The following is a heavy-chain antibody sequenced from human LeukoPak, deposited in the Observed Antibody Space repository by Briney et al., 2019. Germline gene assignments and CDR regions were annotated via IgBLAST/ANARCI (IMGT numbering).Heavy chain of an antibody. D-gene: IGHD3-9*01. V-gene: IGHV1-69*01. CDR3: GRELRYTDSPRAFDM. CDR2: IIPIFGTA. CDR1: GGSFTSYA. Sequence: GSSVKVSCKASGGSFTSYAISWVRQAPGQGLEWMGGIIPIFGTANYAQKLQGRVTITADESTSTAYMELSSLRSEDTAVYYCGRELRYTDSPRAFDMWSQGTMVTVSS. J-gene: IGHJ3*02.